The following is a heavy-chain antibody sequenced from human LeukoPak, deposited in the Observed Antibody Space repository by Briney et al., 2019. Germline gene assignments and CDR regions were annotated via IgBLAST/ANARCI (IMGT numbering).Heavy chain of an antibody. J-gene: IGHJ4*02. CDR1: VGTFSSYA. V-gene: IGHV1-69*05. CDR2: IIPIFGTA. D-gene: IGHD1-26*01. Sequence: ASVKVSCRASVGTFSSYAISWVRQAPGQGLEWMGGIIPIFGTANYAQKFQGRVTITTDESTSTAYMELSSLRSEDTAVYYCARGPPPKWDPERWGQGTLVTVSS. CDR3: ARGPPPKWDPER.